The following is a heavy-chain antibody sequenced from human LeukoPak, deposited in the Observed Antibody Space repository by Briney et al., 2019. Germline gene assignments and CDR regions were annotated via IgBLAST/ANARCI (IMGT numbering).Heavy chain of an antibody. D-gene: IGHD1-20*01. CDR1: GGSFSGYY. V-gene: IGHV4-34*01. CDR2: TDHGGSA. CDR3: ASVVNWIFNDAFDI. Sequence: SGTLSLTCAVYGGSFSGYYWNWVRQPPRKGLEWIGETDHGGSAKYNPSLKSRVTISVDTSKNQFSLKLSSVTAADTAVYYCASVVNWIFNDAFDIWGQGTMVTVSS. J-gene: IGHJ3*02.